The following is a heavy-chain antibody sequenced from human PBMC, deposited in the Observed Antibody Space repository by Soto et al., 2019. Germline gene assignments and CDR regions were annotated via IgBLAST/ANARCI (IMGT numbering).Heavy chain of an antibody. CDR3: ERRSRYAVGVYGMDV. CDR1: GYSFTSYW. V-gene: IGHV5-51*01. J-gene: IGHJ6*02. CDR2: IYPGDSDT. D-gene: IGHD2-2*01. Sequence: GESLKISCNGSGYSFTSYWIGWVRQMPGKGLEWMGIIYPGDSDTRYSPSFQGQVTISADKSISTAYLQWSSLKASDTAMYYCERRSRYAVGVYGMDVWGQGTTVTVYS.